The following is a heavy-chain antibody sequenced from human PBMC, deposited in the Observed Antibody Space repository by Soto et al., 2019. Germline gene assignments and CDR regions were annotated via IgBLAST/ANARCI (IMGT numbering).Heavy chain of an antibody. V-gene: IGHV3-66*01. CDR2: IYSGGST. Sequence: EVQLVESGGGLVQPGGSLRLSCAASGFTVSSNYMSWVRQAPGKGLEWVSVIYSGGSTYYADSVKGRFTISRDNSKNTLYLQMNSLRAEHPAVYYCARDRIAVAGTPQFFPHWGPGTLVTVAS. CDR1: GFTVSSNY. CDR3: ARDRIAVAGTPQFFPH. D-gene: IGHD6-19*01. J-gene: IGHJ1*01.